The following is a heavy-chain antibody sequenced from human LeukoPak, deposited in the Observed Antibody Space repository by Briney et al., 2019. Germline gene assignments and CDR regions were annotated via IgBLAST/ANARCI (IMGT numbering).Heavy chain of an antibody. CDR3: ARRGYDSSGYYYLV. Sequence: SETLSLTCTVSGGSISSSSYYWGWIRQPPGKGLEWIGSIYYSGSTYYNPSLKSRVTISVDTSKNQFSLKLSSVTAADTAVYYCARRGYDSSGYYYLVWGQGTLVTVSS. CDR1: GGSISSSSYY. J-gene: IGHJ4*02. D-gene: IGHD3-22*01. V-gene: IGHV4-39*01. CDR2: IYYSGST.